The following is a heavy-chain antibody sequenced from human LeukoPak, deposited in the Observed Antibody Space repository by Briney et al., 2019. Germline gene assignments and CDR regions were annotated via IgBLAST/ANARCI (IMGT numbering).Heavy chain of an antibody. CDR3: AREVVNFHGSGSFSPRQDYYGMDV. D-gene: IGHD3-10*01. CDR1: GYTFTSYG. CDR2: ISAHNGNT. V-gene: IGHV1-18*01. J-gene: IGHJ6*02. Sequence: ASVKVSCKASGYTFTSYGISWVRQAPGQGLEWMGSISAHNGNTNIAQKFQGRVTMTTDTSTTTAYMDLRSLSSDDTAVYYCAREVVNFHGSGSFSPRQDYYGMDVWGQGTTVIVSS.